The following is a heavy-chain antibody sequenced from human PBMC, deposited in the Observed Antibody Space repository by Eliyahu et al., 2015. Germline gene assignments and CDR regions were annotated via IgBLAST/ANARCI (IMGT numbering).Heavy chain of an antibody. CDR1: GXPFRSXA. V-gene: IGHV3-21*01. Sequence: EVQLVXSGGGLVKPGGSLXLSCAASGXPFRSXAMSWVRQAPGKGLEWVSSISSSSAYIYXANSVKGRFTISRDNAKNSLYLQMNSLRAEDTALYYCAGINTGAGGDYWGQGTLVTVSS. D-gene: IGHD1-26*01. J-gene: IGHJ4*02. CDR3: AGINTGAGGDY. CDR2: ISSSSAYI.